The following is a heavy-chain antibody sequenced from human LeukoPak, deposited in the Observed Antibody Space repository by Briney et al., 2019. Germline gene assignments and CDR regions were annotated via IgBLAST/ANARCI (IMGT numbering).Heavy chain of an antibody. D-gene: IGHD5-24*01. CDR2: IKQDGSET. CDR3: ANGDGCDY. Sequence: GGPLRLSCATSGFTFSTYWMSWVRQAPGKGLEWVANIKQDGSETYYADSVKGRFTIFRDNAKNSLYLQMDSLRVEDTAVYYCANGDGCDYWGQGTLVIVSS. CDR1: GFTFSTYW. J-gene: IGHJ4*02. V-gene: IGHV3-7*01.